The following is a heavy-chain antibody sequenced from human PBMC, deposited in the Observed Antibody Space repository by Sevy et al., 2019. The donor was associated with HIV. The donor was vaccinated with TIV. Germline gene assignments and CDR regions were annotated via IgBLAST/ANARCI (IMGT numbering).Heavy chain of an antibody. CDR1: RFTFSSYS. D-gene: IGHD2-21*01. CDR3: ARGLNKIDY. Sequence: GGSLRLSCAASRFTFSSYSMNWVRQAPGKGLEWVSYISSSSSTIYYADSVKGRFTISRDNAKNSLYLQMNSLRAEDTAVYYCARGLNKIDYWGQGTLVTVSS. V-gene: IGHV3-48*01. J-gene: IGHJ4*02. CDR2: ISSSSSTI.